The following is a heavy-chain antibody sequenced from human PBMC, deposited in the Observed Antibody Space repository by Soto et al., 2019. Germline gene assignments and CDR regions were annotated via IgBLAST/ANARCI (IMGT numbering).Heavy chain of an antibody. CDR1: GFTFDDYA. V-gene: IGHV3-9*01. CDR3: AKIRIAAAPGGDFDY. D-gene: IGHD6-13*01. CDR2: ISWNSGSI. Sequence: GGSLRLSCAASGFTFDDYAMHWVRQAPGKGLEWVSGISWNSGSIGYADSVKGRFTISRDNAKNSLYLQMNSLRAEDTALYYCAKIRIAAAPGGDFDYWGQGTLVTVPQ. J-gene: IGHJ4*02.